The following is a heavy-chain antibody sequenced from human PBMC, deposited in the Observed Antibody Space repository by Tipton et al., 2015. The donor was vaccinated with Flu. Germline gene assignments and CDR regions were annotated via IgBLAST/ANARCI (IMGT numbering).Heavy chain of an antibody. CDR2: ISGYNGNT. V-gene: IGHV1-18*01. Sequence: QVQLVQSGAEVKKPGASVKLSCKASGYSFTSYEITWVRQAPGQGLELVGWISGYNGNTKYTQKFQGRVTMTADTPTTTAFMESTSLTSADTATYYCARKEEDGAYVYFDYWGQGTLVTVSS. CDR1: GYSFTSYE. CDR3: ARKEEDGAYVYFDY. J-gene: IGHJ4*02. D-gene: IGHD4-17*01.